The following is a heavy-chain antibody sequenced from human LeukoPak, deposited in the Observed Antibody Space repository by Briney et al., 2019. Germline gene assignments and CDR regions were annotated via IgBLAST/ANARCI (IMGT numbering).Heavy chain of an antibody. J-gene: IGHJ4*02. V-gene: IGHV4-4*09. CDR1: GGSISTYY. Sequence: PSETLSITCTVSGGSISTYYWSWIRRPPGKGLEWIAYIHASEPTNYNPSLKSRITISVDTSKNQFSLKLSSVTAADTAVYYCARHDAGIAARPFDNWGQGTLVTVSS. D-gene: IGHD6-6*01. CDR2: IHASEPT. CDR3: ARHDAGIAARPFDN.